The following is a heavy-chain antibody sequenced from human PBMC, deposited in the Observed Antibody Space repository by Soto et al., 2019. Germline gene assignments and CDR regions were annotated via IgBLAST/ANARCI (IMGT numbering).Heavy chain of an antibody. CDR3: AKGSASGSPYYFDY. J-gene: IGHJ4*02. D-gene: IGHD2-15*01. Sequence: EVQLLESGGDLVQPGGSLRLSCVASGFTFSNYVMSWVRQAPGKGLEWVSAITGSGGDTYYADSVKGRFTVSRDNSRNTLYLQMNSLRAEDTAFYYCAKGSASGSPYYFDYWGQGTLVPVSS. V-gene: IGHV3-23*01. CDR1: GFTFSNYV. CDR2: ITGSGGDT.